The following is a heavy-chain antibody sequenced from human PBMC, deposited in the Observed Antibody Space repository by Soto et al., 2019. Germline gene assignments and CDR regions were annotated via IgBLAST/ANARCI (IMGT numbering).Heavy chain of an antibody. CDR3: ARLTAFWSGYPLDY. D-gene: IGHD3-3*01. CDR2: IEPGYSDT. V-gene: IGHV5-51*01. Sequence: PVESLKISCKGSGYSFTSYWIGWVRQMPGKGLEWMGIIEPGYSDTRYIAAFQGQVTISADKAISTAYLQCSSLQASDTAMHYCARLTAFWSGYPLDYRRKRTMV. J-gene: IGHJ4*02. CDR1: GYSFTSYW.